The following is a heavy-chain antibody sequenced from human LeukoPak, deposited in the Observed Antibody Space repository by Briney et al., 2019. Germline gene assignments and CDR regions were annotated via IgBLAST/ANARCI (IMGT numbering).Heavy chain of an antibody. D-gene: IGHD2/OR15-2a*01. CDR2: IKQDGSET. CDR3: ARVRYYEDV. J-gene: IGHJ6*02. Sequence: PGGSLRLSCAASGFIFTTYWMTWVRQAPGKGLEWVANIKQDGSETYYVDSVKGRSTIFRDNTKNSLYLQMNTLRAEDAAVYYCARVRYYEDVWGQGTTVTVSS. CDR1: GFIFTTYW. V-gene: IGHV3-7*01.